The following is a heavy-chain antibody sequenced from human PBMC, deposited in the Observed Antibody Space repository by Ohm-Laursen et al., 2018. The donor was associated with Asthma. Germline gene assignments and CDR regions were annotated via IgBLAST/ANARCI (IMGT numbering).Heavy chain of an antibody. Sequence: ATVKISCKVSGYTFSDYYMNWVQQAPGKGLEWMGLVDPEDGETIYAEKFQGRVTITADTSTDTAYMELSSLRSEDTAVYYCAREGPIAVAGTPFDYWGQGTLVTVSS. CDR2: VDPEDGET. CDR1: GYTFSDYY. V-gene: IGHV1-69-2*01. D-gene: IGHD6-19*01. CDR3: AREGPIAVAGTPFDY. J-gene: IGHJ4*02.